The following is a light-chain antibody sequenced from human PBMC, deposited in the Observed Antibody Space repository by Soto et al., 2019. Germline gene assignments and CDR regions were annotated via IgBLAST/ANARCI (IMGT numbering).Light chain of an antibody. CDR1: QAINTY. CDR2: GTS. Sequence: DIQMTQSPSFLSASVGDRVTISCRASQAINTYLNWYQQKPGKAPKLLIYGTSDLQNGVPSRFSGGESGTDFTLTISSLQPEDFATYYCQQSYSTLLITFGQGTRLEV. J-gene: IGKJ5*01. V-gene: IGKV1-39*01. CDR3: QQSYSTLLIT.